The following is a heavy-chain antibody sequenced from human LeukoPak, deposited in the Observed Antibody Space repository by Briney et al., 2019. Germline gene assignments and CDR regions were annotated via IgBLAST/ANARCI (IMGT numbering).Heavy chain of an antibody. CDR3: ARDLDYYDSSGRSQSSD. V-gene: IGHV1-2*02. J-gene: IGHJ4*02. CDR2: INPNSGGT. CDR1: GYTFTGYY. Sequence: GASVKVSCKASGYTFTGYYMHWVRQAPGQGLEWMGWINPNSGGTNYAQKFQGRVTMTRDTSISTAYMELSRLRSDDTAVYYCARDLDYYDSSGRSQSSDWGQGTLVTVSS. D-gene: IGHD3-22*01.